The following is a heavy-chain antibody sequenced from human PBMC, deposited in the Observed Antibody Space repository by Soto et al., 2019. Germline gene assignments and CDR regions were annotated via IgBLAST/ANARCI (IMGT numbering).Heavy chain of an antibody. Sequence: GGSLRLSCAASGFTFSSYGMHWVRQAPGKGLEWVAVISYDGSNKYYADSVKGRFTISRDNSKNTLYLQMNSLRAEDTAVYYCAKDYDSSGLGDYWGQGTLVTVSS. D-gene: IGHD3-22*01. J-gene: IGHJ4*02. CDR1: GFTFSSYG. V-gene: IGHV3-30*18. CDR3: AKDYDSSGLGDY. CDR2: ISYDGSNK.